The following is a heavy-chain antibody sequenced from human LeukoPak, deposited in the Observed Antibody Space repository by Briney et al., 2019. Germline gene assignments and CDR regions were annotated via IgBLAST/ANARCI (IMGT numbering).Heavy chain of an antibody. CDR3: AKGTASVSDYDYVWGTYRRGYPNSGYSDY. CDR1: GFTFSSYA. Sequence: GGSLRLSCAASGFTFSSYAMSWVRQAPGKGLEWVSGISGSGYSYYADSVQGRFTISRDNSKKTLNLQMNNLRAEDTAVYYCAKGTASVSDYDYVWGTYRRGYPNSGYSDYWGQGTLVTVSS. CDR2: ISGSGYS. J-gene: IGHJ4*02. D-gene: IGHD3-16*02. V-gene: IGHV3-23*01.